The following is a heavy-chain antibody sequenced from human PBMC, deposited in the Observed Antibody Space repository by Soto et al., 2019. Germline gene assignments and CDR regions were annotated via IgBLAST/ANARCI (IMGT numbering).Heavy chain of an antibody. CDR1: GFSLTTRGVG. CDR2: IYWDDDK. J-gene: IGHJ5*02. D-gene: IGHD3-16*01. CDR3: AHIPNYYQYDWFDP. V-gene: IGHV2-5*02. Sequence: QITLKESGPTLVKPTQTLTLTCTFSGFSLTTRGVGVGWICQPPGKALECLALIYWDDDKRYSPSLQSRLSTXKXTFXNQVVLTMTNVDPVDTATYYCAHIPNYYQYDWFDPWGQGTLVSVSS.